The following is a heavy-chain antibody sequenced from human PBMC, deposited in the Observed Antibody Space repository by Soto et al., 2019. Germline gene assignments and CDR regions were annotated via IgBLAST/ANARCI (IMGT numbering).Heavy chain of an antibody. V-gene: IGHV3-74*01. CDR3: ASGFIAAAGPIYHYYGMDV. CDR1: GFTFSSYW. J-gene: IGHJ6*02. D-gene: IGHD6-13*01. Sequence: GGSLRLSCAASGFTFSSYWMHWVRQAPGKGLVWVSRINSDGSSTSYADSVKGRFTISRDNAKNTLYLQMNSLRAEDTAVYYCASGFIAAAGPIYHYYGMDVWGQGTTVTVSS. CDR2: INSDGSST.